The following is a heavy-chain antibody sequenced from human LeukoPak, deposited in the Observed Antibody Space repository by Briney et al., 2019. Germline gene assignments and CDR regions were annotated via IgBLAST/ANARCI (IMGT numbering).Heavy chain of an antibody. Sequence: TGGSLRLSCAASGFTFRNYWMSWVRQAPGKGLEWVANINEDGSEKYYADSVKGRFSVSRDNAKNSLYVQMNSLKAEDTAVYYCARWRWVQSEFGYWGQGALVTVSS. J-gene: IGHJ4*02. CDR1: GFTFRNYW. CDR2: INEDGSEK. V-gene: IGHV3-7*01. CDR3: ARWRWVQSEFGY. D-gene: IGHD5-24*01.